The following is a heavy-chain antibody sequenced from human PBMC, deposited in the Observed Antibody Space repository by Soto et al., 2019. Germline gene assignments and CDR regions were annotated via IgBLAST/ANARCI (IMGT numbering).Heavy chain of an antibody. J-gene: IGHJ6*02. CDR2: MRRSATET. CDR1: GFPFSRYA. CDR3: AKGLFYGSTYYFYVMDV. D-gene: IGHD2-21*01. V-gene: IGHV3-23*01. Sequence: GGSLRLSCVASGFPFSRYAMTWVRQAPGKGLEWVAAMRRSATETFYGDSVKGRFTISRDNSENALYLQMNSLRAEDTAVYFCAKGLFYGSTYYFYVMDVWGQGTTVTVSS.